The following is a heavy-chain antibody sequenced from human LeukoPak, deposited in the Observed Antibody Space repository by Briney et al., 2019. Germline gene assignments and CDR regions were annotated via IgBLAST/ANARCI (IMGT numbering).Heavy chain of an antibody. Sequence: GGSLRLSCAASGFTFDDYAMHWVRQAPGRGLEWVSGISWNSGSIGYADSVKGRFTISRDNAKNSLYLQMNSLRAEDTALYYCAKDIADSSSGYYYYYYGMDVWGQGTTVTVSS. CDR1: GFTFDDYA. V-gene: IGHV3-9*01. J-gene: IGHJ6*02. D-gene: IGHD6-13*01. CDR3: AKDIADSSSGYYYYYYGMDV. CDR2: ISWNSGSI.